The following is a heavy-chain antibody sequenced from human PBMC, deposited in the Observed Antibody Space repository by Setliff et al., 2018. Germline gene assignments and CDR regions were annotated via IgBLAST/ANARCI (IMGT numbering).Heavy chain of an antibody. Sequence: PGGSLRLSCAASGFTLRSYWMSWVRQAPGKGLEWVANIKEDGSETYYGDSVKGRFTISRDNAKNSLYLQMNSLRVEDTAVYYCANSYRGYDDYPDYWGQGTLVTVSA. CDR2: IKEDGSET. V-gene: IGHV3-7*03. CDR1: GFTLRSYW. J-gene: IGHJ4*02. CDR3: ANSYRGYDDYPDY. D-gene: IGHD3-16*02.